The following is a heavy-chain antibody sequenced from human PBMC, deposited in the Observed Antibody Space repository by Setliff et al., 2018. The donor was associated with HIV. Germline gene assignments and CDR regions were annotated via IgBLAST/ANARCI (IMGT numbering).Heavy chain of an antibody. Sequence: PSETLSLTCTVSGGSISSYYWSWIRQPPGKGLEWVAGISWSGSGIGYGDSVKGRFTISRDDDRNFLFLQMNSLRAEDTAIYFCARSFPYYYESSGLYAMDVWGQGTTVTVSS. D-gene: IGHD3-22*01. CDR2: ISWSGSGI. CDR1: GGSISSYY. J-gene: IGHJ6*02. V-gene: IGHV3-20*04. CDR3: ARSFPYYYESSGLYAMDV.